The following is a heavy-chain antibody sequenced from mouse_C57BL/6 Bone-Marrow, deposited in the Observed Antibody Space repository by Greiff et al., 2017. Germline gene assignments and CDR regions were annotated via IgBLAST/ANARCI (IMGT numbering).Heavy chain of an antibody. J-gene: IGHJ4*01. CDR1: GFTFSSYG. Sequence: EVNVVESGGDLVKPGGSLKLSCAASGFTFSSYGMSWVRQTPDKRLEWVATISSGGSYTYYPDSVKGRFTISRDNAKNTLYLQMSCLKSEDTAMYYCARSYYGSSYGYYAMDYWGQGTSVTVSS. V-gene: IGHV5-6*01. CDR3: ARSYYGSSYGYYAMDY. CDR2: ISSGGSYT. D-gene: IGHD1-1*01.